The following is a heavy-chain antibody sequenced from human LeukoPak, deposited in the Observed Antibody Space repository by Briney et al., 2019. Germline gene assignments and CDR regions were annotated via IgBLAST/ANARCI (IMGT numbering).Heavy chain of an antibody. Sequence: SETLSLTCAVYGGSFSGYYWSWIRQPPGKGLEWIGAINHSGSTNYNPSLKSRVTISVDTSKNQFSLKLSSVTAADTAVYYCARGRSRITIFGVVITNKGFDYWGQGTLVTVSS. V-gene: IGHV4-34*01. CDR3: ARGRSRITIFGVVITNKGFDY. CDR2: INHSGST. J-gene: IGHJ4*02. CDR1: GGSFSGYY. D-gene: IGHD3-3*01.